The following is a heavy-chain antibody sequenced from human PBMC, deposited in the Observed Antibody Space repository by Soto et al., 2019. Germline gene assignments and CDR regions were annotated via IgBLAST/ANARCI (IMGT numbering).Heavy chain of an antibody. D-gene: IGHD3-10*01. J-gene: IGHJ4*02. Sequence: QVQLVQSGAEVKKPGSSVKVSCKASGGTFSPYTINWVRQAPRQGLEWMGRIIPFLGVTNYAQKFQARVTITADKSTTTAYMELSGLRFEDTAVYYCARDWESTVSTWSFGAFWGRGTLVTVSS. CDR1: GGTFSPYT. CDR2: IIPFLGVT. CDR3: ARDWESTVSTWSFGAF. V-gene: IGHV1-69*08.